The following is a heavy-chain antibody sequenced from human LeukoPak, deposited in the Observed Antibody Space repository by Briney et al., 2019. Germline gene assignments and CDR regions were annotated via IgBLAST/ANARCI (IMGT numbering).Heavy chain of an antibody. V-gene: IGHV3-9*01. CDR1: GFTFGDYA. CDR2: ISWNSGNV. D-gene: IGHD3-10*01. Sequence: PGGSLRLSCAASGFTFGDYAMHWVRQAPGKGLEWVSGISWNSGNVGYADSVKGRFTISRDNAKNSLYLQMNSLRAEDTAVYYCARDHVGGSGSRSPSTHYYMDVWGKGTTVTISS. J-gene: IGHJ6*03. CDR3: ARDHVGGSGSRSPSTHYYMDV.